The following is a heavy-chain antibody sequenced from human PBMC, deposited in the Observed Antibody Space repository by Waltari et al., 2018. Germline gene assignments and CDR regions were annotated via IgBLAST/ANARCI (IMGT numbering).Heavy chain of an antibody. J-gene: IGHJ3*02. CDR1: GGSIRSSSYY. Sequence: QLQLQESGPGLVKPSETLSLTCTVSGGSIRSSSYYWGWIRQPPGKGLEWIGSIYYSGSTYYNPSLKSRVTISVDTSKNQFSLKLSSVTAADTAVYYCANHCSGGSCYSTGLSGAFDIWGQGTMVTVSS. CDR2: IYYSGST. CDR3: ANHCSGGSCYSTGLSGAFDI. V-gene: IGHV4-39*07. D-gene: IGHD2-15*01.